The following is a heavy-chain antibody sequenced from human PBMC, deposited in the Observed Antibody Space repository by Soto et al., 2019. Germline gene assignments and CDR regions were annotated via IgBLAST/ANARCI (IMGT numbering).Heavy chain of an antibody. CDR3: AGGKGTNSGAYYYYGMDV. V-gene: IGHV3-30-3*01. CDR1: GFTFSSYA. J-gene: IGHJ6*02. CDR2: ISYDGNNK. D-gene: IGHD1-7*01. Sequence: QVQLLESGGGAVQPERSLRLSCAASGFTFSSYAMYWVRQAPGKGLEWVAVISYDGNNKYYAESVKGRFTISRDNSKNTLYLQMSSLRPEDTAVYYCAGGKGTNSGAYYYYGMDVWGQGTTVTVSS.